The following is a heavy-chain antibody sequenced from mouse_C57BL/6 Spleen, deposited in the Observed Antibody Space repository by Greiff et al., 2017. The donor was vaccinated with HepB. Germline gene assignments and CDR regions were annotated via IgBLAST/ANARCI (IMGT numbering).Heavy chain of an antibody. J-gene: IGHJ2*01. CDR3: ARSSSYPLFDY. CDR2: ISYDGSN. D-gene: IGHD1-1*01. V-gene: IGHV3-6*01. Sequence: VQLKESGPGLVKPSQSLSLTCSVTGYSITSGYYWNWIRQFPGNKLEWMGYISYDGSNNYNPSLKNRISITRDTSKNQFFLKLNSVTTEDTATYYCARSSSYPLFDYWGQGTTLTVSS. CDR1: GYSITSGYY.